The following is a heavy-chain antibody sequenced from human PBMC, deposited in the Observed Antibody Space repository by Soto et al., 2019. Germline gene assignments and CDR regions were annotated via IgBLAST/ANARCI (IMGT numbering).Heavy chain of an antibody. D-gene: IGHD2-15*01. CDR2: ISAYNGNT. J-gene: IGHJ4*02. V-gene: IGHV1-18*01. Sequence: ASVNVSCKASGYTFTSYGISWVRQAPGQGLEWMGWISAYNGNTNYAQKLQGRVTMTTDTSTSTAYMELRSLRSDDTAVYYCARDSEDIVVVVAATLDYWGQGTLVTVSS. CDR3: ARDSEDIVVVVAATLDY. CDR1: GYTFTSYG.